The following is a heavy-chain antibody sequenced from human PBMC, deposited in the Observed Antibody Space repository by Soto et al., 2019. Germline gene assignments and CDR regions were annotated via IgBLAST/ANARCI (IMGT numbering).Heavy chain of an antibody. V-gene: IGHV3-23*01. Sequence: EVQLLDSGGGLVQPGGSLRLSCKVSGFPFSSYAMSWVRQAPGKGLEWVSTINRNGGGANYAESVKGRFTISRDDSNDVLSLQMNSLRAEDTAIYYCATGYYFDFWGQGTLVTVSS. CDR2: INRNGGGA. J-gene: IGHJ4*02. CDR3: ATGYYFDF. CDR1: GFPFSSYA.